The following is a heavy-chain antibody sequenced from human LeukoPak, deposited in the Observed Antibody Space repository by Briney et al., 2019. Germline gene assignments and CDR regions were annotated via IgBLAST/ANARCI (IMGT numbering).Heavy chain of an antibody. J-gene: IGHJ4*02. V-gene: IGHV4-30-2*01. CDR2: IHHSGDT. Sequence: PSQTLSLTCTVSGGSISSGDYYWSWIRQPPGKGLEWIGYIHHSGDTYQNPSLKSRVTVSSDRSKNQFYLKLSSVTAADTAVYYCVTRLEYWGQGTLVTVSS. CDR1: GGSISSGDYY. D-gene: IGHD6-25*01. CDR3: VTRLEY.